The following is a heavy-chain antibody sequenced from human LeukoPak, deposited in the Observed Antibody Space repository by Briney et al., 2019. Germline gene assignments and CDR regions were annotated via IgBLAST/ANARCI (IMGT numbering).Heavy chain of an antibody. CDR1: GFTFSSYA. Sequence: GGSLRLSCAASGFTFSSYAMIWVRQAPGKGLEWVSGISGSGGSTFYADSLKGRFTISRDNSKNTLYLQMNSLRAEDTAVYYCARDLDYGGPNSLGMDVWGQGTTVTVSS. CDR3: ARDLDYGGPNSLGMDV. V-gene: IGHV3-23*01. CDR2: ISGSGGST. J-gene: IGHJ6*02. D-gene: IGHD4-23*01.